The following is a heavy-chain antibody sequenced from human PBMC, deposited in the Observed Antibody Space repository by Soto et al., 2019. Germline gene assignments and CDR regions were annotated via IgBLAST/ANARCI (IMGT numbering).Heavy chain of an antibody. CDR3: ARGWGIVLVTAAKWFDP. CDR1: GGSVSSGSYY. Sequence: SETLSLTCTVSGGSVSSGSYYWSWIRQPPGKGLEWIGYIYYSGSTNYNPSLKSRVTISVDTSKNQFSLKLSSVTAADTAVYYCARGWGIVLVTAAKWFDPWGQGTLVTVS. CDR2: IYYSGST. V-gene: IGHV4-61*01. J-gene: IGHJ5*02. D-gene: IGHD2-2*01.